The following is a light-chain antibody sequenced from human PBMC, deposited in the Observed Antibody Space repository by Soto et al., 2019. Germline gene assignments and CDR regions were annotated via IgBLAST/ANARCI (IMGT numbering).Light chain of an antibody. Sequence: DVQMTQSPSSLSASVGDRVTITCQASHDIGTYLNWYQHKPGKAPKLLIFDTSHLATGVPARFSGSGSDTYFTFTITNLQAVDFAAYYCQQFDSVPLTFGGGTHVEI. J-gene: IGKJ4*01. V-gene: IGKV1-33*01. CDR3: QQFDSVPLT. CDR1: HDIGTY. CDR2: DTS.